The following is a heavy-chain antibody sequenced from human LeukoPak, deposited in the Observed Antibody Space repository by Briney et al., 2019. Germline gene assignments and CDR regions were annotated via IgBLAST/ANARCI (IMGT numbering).Heavy chain of an antibody. CDR3: ARDGQSGPGY. CDR1: GFTFTNYW. CDR2: IKTDGSYT. J-gene: IGHJ4*02. V-gene: IGHV3-74*01. D-gene: IGHD7-27*01. Sequence: GGSLRLSCAASGFTFTNYWMHWVRQAPGEGLVWVSRIKTDGSYTSYADSVKGRFTISRDNAKNTLYLQMTSLRAEDTAVYYCARDGQSGPGYWGRGTLVTVSS.